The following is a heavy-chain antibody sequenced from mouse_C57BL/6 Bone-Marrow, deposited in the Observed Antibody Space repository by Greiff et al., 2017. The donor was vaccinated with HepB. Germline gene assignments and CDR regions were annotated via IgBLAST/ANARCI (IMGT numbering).Heavy chain of an antibody. CDR3: ASLYGYDLAWFAY. J-gene: IGHJ3*01. CDR2: IYPGSGST. D-gene: IGHD2-2*01. Sequence: VKLQESGAELVKPGASVKMSCKASGYTFTSYWITWVKQRPGQGLEWIGDIYPGSGSTNYNEKFKSKATLTVDTSSSTAYMQLSSLTSEDSAVYYCASLYGYDLAWFAYWGQGTLVTVSA. CDR1: GYTFTSYW. V-gene: IGHV1-55*01.